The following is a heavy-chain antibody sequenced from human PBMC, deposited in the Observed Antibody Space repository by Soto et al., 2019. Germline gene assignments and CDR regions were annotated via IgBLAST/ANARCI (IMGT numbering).Heavy chain of an antibody. V-gene: IGHV4-34*01. CDR2: INPSAST. CDR3: TRGTYSGFNYWFDP. D-gene: IGHD1-26*01. J-gene: IGHJ5*02. CDR1: GGYFSGYY. Sequence: SETLSLTRAVYGGYFSGYYRTCIRHPPGKGLEWIGEINPSASTNSPSIKSRVTMSVDTSTNQFSLKLSSVTAADTAVYYCTRGTYSGFNYWFDPWGQGTLVTVS.